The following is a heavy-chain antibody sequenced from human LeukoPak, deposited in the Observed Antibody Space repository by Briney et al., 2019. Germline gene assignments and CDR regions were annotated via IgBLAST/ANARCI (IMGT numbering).Heavy chain of an antibody. J-gene: IGHJ4*02. V-gene: IGHV1-18*01. Sequence: ASVKVSCKASGYTFTSYGISWVRQAPGQGLEWMGWISAYNGNTNYAQKLQGRVTITRDTSASTAYMELSSLRSEDTAVYYCARGGIQLWLRRGGFDYWGQGTLVTVSS. D-gene: IGHD5-18*01. CDR3: ARGGIQLWLRRGGFDY. CDR1: GYTFTSYG. CDR2: ISAYNGNT.